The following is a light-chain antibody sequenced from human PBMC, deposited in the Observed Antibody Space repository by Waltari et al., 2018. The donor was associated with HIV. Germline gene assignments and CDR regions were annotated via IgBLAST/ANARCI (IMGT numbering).Light chain of an antibody. CDR1: PSISNNF. V-gene: IGKV3-20*01. CDR2: SSF. CDR3: QQYGTAPRT. Sequence: EILLTQSPDTLSLSPGKRAIVSFTTSPSISNNFLAWFQQKPGQPPRLLIYSSFIRATGIPDRFSGSGAGTGFTLTISRLEPEDSAVYYCQQYGTAPRTFGQGTKVEIK. J-gene: IGKJ1*01.